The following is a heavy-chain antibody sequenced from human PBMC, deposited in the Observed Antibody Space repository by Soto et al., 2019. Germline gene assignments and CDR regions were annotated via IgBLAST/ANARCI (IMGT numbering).Heavy chain of an antibody. CDR1: GYTFTSYD. D-gene: IGHD5-12*01. Sequence: ASVKVSCKASGYTFTSYDINWVRQATGQGLEWMGWMNPNSGNTGYAQKFQGRVTMTRNTSISTAYMELRSLSSEDTAVYYCARGISRKRRDGYNTKLRSVYFDLWGRGTLVTVSS. J-gene: IGHJ2*01. CDR3: ARGISRKRRDGYNTKLRSVYFDL. V-gene: IGHV1-8*01. CDR2: MNPNSGNT.